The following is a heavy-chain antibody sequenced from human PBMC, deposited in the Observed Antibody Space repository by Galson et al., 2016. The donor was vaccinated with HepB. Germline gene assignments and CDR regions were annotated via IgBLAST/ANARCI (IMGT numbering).Heavy chain of an antibody. CDR3: ARDGTSVVASSLEDYSAMDV. D-gene: IGHD4-23*01. CDR1: GFSFSSYP. J-gene: IGHJ6*02. CDR2: ISFDESDT. V-gene: IGHV3-30*04. Sequence: SLRLSCAVSGFSFSSYPMHWVRQAPGKGLEWVAAISFDESDTEYTDSVKGRFTISRDNSKNTVYLQMNSLRAEDTAMYYCARDGTSVVASSLEDYSAMDVWGQGTKVTVSS.